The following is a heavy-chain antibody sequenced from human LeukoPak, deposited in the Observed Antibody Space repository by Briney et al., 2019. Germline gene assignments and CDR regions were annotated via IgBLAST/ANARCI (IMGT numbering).Heavy chain of an antibody. D-gene: IGHD3-3*01. CDR1: GFTFSDYY. Sequence: GGSLRLSCAASGFTFSDYYMSWIRQAPGKGLEWVSYISSSGSTIYYADSVKGRFTISRDNAKNSLYLQMNSLRAEDTAVYYCARLHYDFWSGYSFDYWGQGTLVTVSS. J-gene: IGHJ4*02. V-gene: IGHV3-11*01. CDR2: ISSSGSTI. CDR3: ARLHYDFWSGYSFDY.